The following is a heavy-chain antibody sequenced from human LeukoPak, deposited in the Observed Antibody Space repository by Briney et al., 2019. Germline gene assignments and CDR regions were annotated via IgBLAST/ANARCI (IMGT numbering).Heavy chain of an antibody. D-gene: IGHD3-22*01. CDR1: GYTFTSYG. CDR2: ISAYNGNT. J-gene: IGHJ4*02. CDR3: ARAPEYYYDSSGYYLDY. V-gene: IGHV1-18*01. Sequence: RASVKVSCKAAGYTFTSYGISWVRQARGQGLEWMGWISAYNGNTNYAQKLQGRVAMTTDTSTSTAYMELRSLRSDDTAVYYCARAPEYYYDSSGYYLDYWGQGTLVTVSS.